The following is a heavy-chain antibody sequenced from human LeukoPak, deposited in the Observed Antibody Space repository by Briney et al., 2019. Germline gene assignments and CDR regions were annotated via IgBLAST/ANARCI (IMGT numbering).Heavy chain of an antibody. Sequence: PSETLSLTCSVSGGSISSHCWGWTRRPPGKGLEWLGCIKYSGSTHYNPSLESRVTISVDTSKNQFSLKLSSVTAADTAVYYCARVRGLGVISPYFDYWGQGILVTVSS. D-gene: IGHD3-16*02. CDR1: GGSISSHC. CDR2: IKYSGST. CDR3: ARVRGLGVISPYFDY. J-gene: IGHJ4*02. V-gene: IGHV4-59*08.